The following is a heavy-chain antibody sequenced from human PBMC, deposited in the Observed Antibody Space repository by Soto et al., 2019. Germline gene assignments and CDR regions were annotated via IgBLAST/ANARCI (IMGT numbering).Heavy chain of an antibody. D-gene: IGHD2-21*01. J-gene: IGHJ6*02. CDR1: GYTFTSYA. Sequence: VASVKVSCKASGYTFTSYAMHWVRQAPGQRLEWMGWINAGNGNTKYSQKFQGRVTITRDTSASTAYMELSSLRSGDTALYYCAKDPNIVVGTGGLDVWGQGTTVTVSS. CDR2: INAGNGNT. V-gene: IGHV1-3*01. CDR3: AKDPNIVVGTGGLDV.